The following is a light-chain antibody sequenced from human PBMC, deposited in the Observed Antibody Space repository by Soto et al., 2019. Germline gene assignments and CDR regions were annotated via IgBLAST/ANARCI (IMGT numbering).Light chain of an antibody. J-gene: IGLJ1*01. Sequence: SVLTPPASLSGSTGQSITISCTGTSSDVGGYNYVSWYQQHPGKAPKLMIYDVSNRPSGASNRFSGSKSGNTASLTISGLQAEDEADYYCSSYTSSSLVFGTGTKVTVL. CDR2: DVS. CDR1: SSDVGGYNY. CDR3: SSYTSSSLV. V-gene: IGLV2-14*01.